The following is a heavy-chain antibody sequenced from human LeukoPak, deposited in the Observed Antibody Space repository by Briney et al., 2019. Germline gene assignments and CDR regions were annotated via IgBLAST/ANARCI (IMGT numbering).Heavy chain of an antibody. CDR3: AGSLTGGGDD. V-gene: IGHV3-74*01. CDR2: TNNVGSTT. CDR1: GFTFSFHW. Sequence: GGSLRRSCAASGFTFSFHWMHSVRHAAGKGLVWVSRTNNVGSTTNYADSVKGRFTISRDNAKNTLYLQMHNLRAEDTALYYCAGSLTGGGDDWREGTLVTVS. D-gene: IGHD3-9*01. J-gene: IGHJ4*02.